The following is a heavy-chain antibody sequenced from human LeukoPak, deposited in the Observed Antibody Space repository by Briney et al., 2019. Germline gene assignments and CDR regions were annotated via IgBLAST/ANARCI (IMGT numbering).Heavy chain of an antibody. CDR1: GGSFSSYY. D-gene: IGHD3-10*01. CDR3: ARHFYGSGTYYHFDY. V-gene: IGHV4-59*01. CDR2: IYYSGST. J-gene: IGHJ4*02. Sequence: SETLSLTCTVSGGSFSSYYWSWIRQPPGKGLEWIGYIYYSGSTNYNPSLKSRVTISVDTSKNQFSLKLSSVTAADTAVYYCARHFYGSGTYYHFDYWGQGTLVTVSS.